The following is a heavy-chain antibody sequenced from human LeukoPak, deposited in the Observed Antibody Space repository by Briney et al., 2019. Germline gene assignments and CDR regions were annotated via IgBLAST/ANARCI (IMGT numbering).Heavy chain of an antibody. CDR3: AREHCSGGSCYSTAFDI. CDR1: GFTVSSNY. CDR2: IYSGGST. D-gene: IGHD2-15*01. V-gene: IGHV3-53*01. J-gene: IGHJ3*02. Sequence: GGSLRLSCAASGFTVSSNYMSWVRQAPGKGLEWVSVIYSGGSTYYADSVKGRFTISRDNSKNTLYLQMNSLRAEDTAVYYCAREHCSGGSCYSTAFDIWGQGTMVTVSS.